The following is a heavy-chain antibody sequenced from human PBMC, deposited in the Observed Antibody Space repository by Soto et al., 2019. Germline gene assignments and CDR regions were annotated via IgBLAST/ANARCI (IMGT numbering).Heavy chain of an antibody. CDR2: INHSGST. V-gene: IGHV4-34*01. J-gene: IGHJ6*03. CDR1: GGSFSGYY. CDR3: ARNGIAARPGLISNYMDV. Sequence: PSETLSLTCAVYGGSFSGYYWSWIRQPPGKGLEWIGEINHSGSTNYNPSLKSRVTISVDTSKNQFSLKLSSVTAADTAVYYCARNGIAARPGLISNYMDVWGKGTTVTVSS. D-gene: IGHD6-6*01.